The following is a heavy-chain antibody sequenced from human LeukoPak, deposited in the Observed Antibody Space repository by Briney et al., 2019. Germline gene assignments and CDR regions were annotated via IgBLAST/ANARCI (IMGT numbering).Heavy chain of an antibody. CDR3: ALTTVTTGEFDY. D-gene: IGHD4-17*01. V-gene: IGHV4-39*07. CDR1: GGSISSSFYY. Sequence: PSETLSLTCTVSGGSISSSFYYWGWIRQPPGKGLEWIGSIYHSGSTYYNPSLKSRVTISVDTSKNQFSLKLSSVTAADTAVYYCALTTVTTGEFDYWGQGTLVTVPS. J-gene: IGHJ4*02. CDR2: IYHSGST.